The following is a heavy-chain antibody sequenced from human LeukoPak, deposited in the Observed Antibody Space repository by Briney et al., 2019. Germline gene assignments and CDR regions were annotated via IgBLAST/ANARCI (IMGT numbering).Heavy chain of an antibody. CDR3: AKHYYDSSGYYSPGEYYYYMDV. D-gene: IGHD3-22*01. Sequence: ASVKVSCKASGYTFTSYGISWVRQAPGQGLEWMGWISAYNGNTNYAQKLQGRVTMTTDTSTSTAYMELRSLRSDDTAVYYCAKHYYDSSGYYSPGEYYYYMDVWGKGTTVTVSS. J-gene: IGHJ6*03. CDR2: ISAYNGNT. CDR1: GYTFTSYG. V-gene: IGHV1-18*01.